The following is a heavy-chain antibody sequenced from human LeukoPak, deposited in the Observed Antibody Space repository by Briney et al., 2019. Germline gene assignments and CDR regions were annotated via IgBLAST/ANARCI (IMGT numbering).Heavy chain of an antibody. J-gene: IGHJ5*02. Sequence: PGGSLRLSCAASGFTFDDYAMHWVRQAPGKGLEWVSLISGDGGSTYYADSVKGRFTISRDNSKNSLYLQMNSLRTEDTALYYCVKVRPPSSSWYEVWFDPWGQGTLVTVSS. CDR1: GFTFDDYA. CDR3: VKVRPPSSSWYEVWFDP. CDR2: ISGDGGST. V-gene: IGHV3-43*02. D-gene: IGHD6-13*01.